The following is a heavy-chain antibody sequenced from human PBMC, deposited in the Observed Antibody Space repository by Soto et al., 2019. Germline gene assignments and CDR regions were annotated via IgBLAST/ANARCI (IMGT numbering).Heavy chain of an antibody. Sequence: GGSLRLSCAASGFTFSSYAMHWVRQAPGKGLEWVAVISYDGSNKYYADSVKGRFTISRDNSKNTLYLQMNSLRAEDTAVYYCARGGAAAGKTTYYFDYWGQGTLVTVSS. J-gene: IGHJ4*02. CDR1: GFTFSSYA. V-gene: IGHV3-30-3*01. D-gene: IGHD6-13*01. CDR2: ISYDGSNK. CDR3: ARGGAAAGKTTYYFDY.